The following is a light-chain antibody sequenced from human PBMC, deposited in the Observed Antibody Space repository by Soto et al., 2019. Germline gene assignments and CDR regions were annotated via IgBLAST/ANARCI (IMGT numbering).Light chain of an antibody. J-gene: IGKJ1*01. CDR1: QSVSNNY. CDR3: QQYSSLWT. Sequence: EVVLTQSPGSMALSPVSIATLSCKTSQSVSNNYLAWYQQKPGQAPRLLIYGASSRATGIPDRFSGSGSGTDFTLSISRLEPEDFAVYYCQQYSSLWTFGQGTKVDIK. V-gene: IGKV3-20*01. CDR2: GAS.